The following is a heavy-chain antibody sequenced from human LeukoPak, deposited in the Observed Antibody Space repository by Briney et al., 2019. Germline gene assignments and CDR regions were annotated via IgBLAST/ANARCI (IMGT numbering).Heavy chain of an antibody. V-gene: IGHV4-39*01. CDR3: ARHSRSGYGDYESAFDI. CDR1: GGSISSSYYY. CDR2: IYYSGST. J-gene: IGHJ3*02. Sequence: SETLSLTCTVSGGSISSSYYYWGWIRQPPGKGLEWIGTIYYSGSTYYNPSLKSRVTISVDTSKNQFSLKLRSVTAADTAVYYCARHSRSGYGDYESAFDIWGQGTMVTVSS. D-gene: IGHD5-12*01.